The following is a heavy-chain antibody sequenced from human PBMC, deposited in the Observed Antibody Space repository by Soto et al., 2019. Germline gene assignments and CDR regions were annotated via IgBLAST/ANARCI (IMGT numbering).Heavy chain of an antibody. D-gene: IGHD6-13*01. CDR1: GDSISSYY. J-gene: IGHJ5*02. V-gene: IGHV4-59*01. Sequence: QVQLRESGPGLVKPSETLSLTCTVSGDSISSYYWGWIRQPPGKGLEWIGYIYYTGNTNYDPSLNSRSTXXLXTSXNPFSLRLTSVTAADTAVYYCARVPASRYGNWFDPWGQGTLVTVSS. CDR3: ARVPASRYGNWFDP. CDR2: IYYTGNT.